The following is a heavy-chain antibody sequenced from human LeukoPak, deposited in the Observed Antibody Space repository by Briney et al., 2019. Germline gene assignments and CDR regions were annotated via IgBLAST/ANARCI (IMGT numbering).Heavy chain of an antibody. CDR1: GVSINSYY. CDR3: ARDRSHCSSANCYKAIDY. J-gene: IGHJ4*02. V-gene: IGHV4-4*07. D-gene: IGHD2-2*02. Sequence: SETLSLICAVCGVSINSYYWSWIRQPAGKGLEWIGRIYTTGSTNYNPSLMSRVTMSVDTSKNQLSLKLSSVSAADTAVYYCARDRSHCSSANCYKAIDYWGQGTLVTVSS. CDR2: IYTTGST.